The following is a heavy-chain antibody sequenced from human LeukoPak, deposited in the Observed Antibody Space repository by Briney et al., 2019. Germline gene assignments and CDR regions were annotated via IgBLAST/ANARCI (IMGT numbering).Heavy chain of an antibody. CDR3: ARRKDSSGYYFPGGPTNWYFDL. CDR1: GYSLTSYW. D-gene: IGHD3-22*01. Sequence: GESLKISCKGSGYSLTSYWIGWVRQMPGKGLEWMGIIYPGDSDTRYSPSFQGQVTISADKSISTAYLQWSSLKASDTAMYYCARRKDSSGYYFPGGPTNWYFDLWGRGTLVTVSS. V-gene: IGHV5-51*01. CDR2: IYPGDSDT. J-gene: IGHJ2*01.